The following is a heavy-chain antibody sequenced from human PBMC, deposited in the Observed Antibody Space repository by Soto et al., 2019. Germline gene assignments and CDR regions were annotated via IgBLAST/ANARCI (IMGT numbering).Heavy chain of an antibody. Sequence: GVSLRLSCAASGFTFAAYTMHWVRQAPGKGLEWVAVISNDGHNQYYADSVKGRFTISRDNSKNTLYLQINNLRAEDTAVYYCASPTHCSGGSCYRPFVYWGQGTLVTVSS. CDR3: ASPTHCSGGSCYRPFVY. V-gene: IGHV3-30*04. CDR2: ISNDGHNQ. J-gene: IGHJ4*02. CDR1: GFTFAAYT. D-gene: IGHD2-15*01.